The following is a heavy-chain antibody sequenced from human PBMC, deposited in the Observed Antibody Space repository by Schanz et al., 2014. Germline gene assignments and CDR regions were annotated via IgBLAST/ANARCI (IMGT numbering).Heavy chain of an antibody. Sequence: VQLVESGGGLVQPGGSLRLSCAASGFTFSSYGMHWVRQAPGKGLEWVAFIRYDGSNKYYADSVKGRFTISRDNSKNTLYLQMNRLRAEDTAVYYCAKDPYGMEVWGQGTTVTFSS. CDR1: GFTFSSYG. J-gene: IGHJ6*02. V-gene: IGHV3-30*02. CDR2: IRYDGSNK. CDR3: AKDPYGMEV.